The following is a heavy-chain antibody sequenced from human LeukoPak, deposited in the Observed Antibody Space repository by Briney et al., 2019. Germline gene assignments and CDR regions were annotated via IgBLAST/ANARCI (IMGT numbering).Heavy chain of an antibody. CDR2: IGISSGNT. V-gene: IGHV3-48*04. J-gene: IGHJ3*02. CDR3: ARRIAGDGSHAFDI. Sequence: GGSLSLSCAASGFNFIDYSMNWVRQAPGKGLEWISYIGISSGNTKYADSVKGRFTISRDNAKYSVYLQMNSLRAEDTAVYYCARRIAGDGSHAFDIWGQGTMVTVSS. CDR1: GFNFIDYS. D-gene: IGHD6-19*01.